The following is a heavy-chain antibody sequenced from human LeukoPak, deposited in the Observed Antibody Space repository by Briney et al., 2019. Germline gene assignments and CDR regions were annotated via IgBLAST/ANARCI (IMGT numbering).Heavy chain of an antibody. J-gene: IGHJ1*01. CDR1: GYTFASYD. D-gene: IGHD3-22*01. CDR3: ARRQESYDSSGYQKPRAEYFQH. Sequence: GASVKVSCKASGYTFASYDINRVRQATGQGLEWMGLMNPNSGNTGYAQKFQGRVTITRNTSTSTAYMELSSLRSEDTAVYYCARRQESYDSSGYQKPRAEYFQHRGQGTLVTVSS. V-gene: IGHV1-8*01. CDR2: MNPNSGNT.